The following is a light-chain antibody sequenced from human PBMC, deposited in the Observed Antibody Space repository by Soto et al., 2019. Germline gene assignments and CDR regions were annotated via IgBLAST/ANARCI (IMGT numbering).Light chain of an antibody. CDR1: QSVKTN. V-gene: IGKV3-15*01. CDR2: GAS. J-gene: IGKJ4*01. CDR3: KQYGYXPLT. Sequence: EIVMTQSPATLSVSPGEMATLSCRAIQSVKTNLAWYQQKPGQAPRILIYGASTRATGISARFSGSGSGTEFTLTISGLQSEDFAVYYCKQYGYXPLTFGGGTKV.